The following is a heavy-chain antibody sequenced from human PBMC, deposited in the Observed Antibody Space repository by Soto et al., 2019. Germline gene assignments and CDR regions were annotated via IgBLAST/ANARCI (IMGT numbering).Heavy chain of an antibody. V-gene: IGHV2-26*01. Sequence: QVTLKESGPVLVKPTEPLTLTCTVSGFSLTIPRMGVSWIRQPPGKALEWLAHISSNNDKSSSTSLKSRRTMSTDTAKRQVVLTMTNLDPVDTATYYCALTSGGIATAGAPDQWGQGTLVSVPS. D-gene: IGHD6-13*01. J-gene: IGHJ4*02. CDR1: GFSLTIPRMG. CDR2: ISSNNDK. CDR3: ALTSGGIATAGAPDQ.